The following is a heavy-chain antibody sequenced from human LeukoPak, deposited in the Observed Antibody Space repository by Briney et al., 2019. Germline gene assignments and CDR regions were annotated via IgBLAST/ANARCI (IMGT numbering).Heavy chain of an antibody. CDR1: GSMYNYY. V-gene: IGHV4-59*08. CDR2: IHYNGIT. J-gene: IGHJ4*02. Sequence: PSETLSLTCTVSGSMYNYYWSWIRQPPGKGLEWIGYIHYNGITNYSPSLKSRVTISVDTSKNQFSLKLSSVTAADTAVYYCARSYDSSGYYRETFDYWGQGTLVTVSS. CDR3: ARSYDSSGYYRETFDY. D-gene: IGHD3-22*01.